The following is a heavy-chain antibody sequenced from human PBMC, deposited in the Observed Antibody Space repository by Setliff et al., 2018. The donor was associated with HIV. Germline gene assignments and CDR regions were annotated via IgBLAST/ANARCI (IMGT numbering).Heavy chain of an antibody. D-gene: IGHD3-3*01. V-gene: IGHV4-59*01. CDR3: ARGVTIFGVVTRHNYYMDV. J-gene: IGHJ6*03. CDR2: IYSSGTT. Sequence: PSETLSLTCTVSGGSISSYYWTWIRQPPGKGLEWIAYIYSSGTTNYNPSLRSRVTISLDTSKNQFSLKLSSVTAADTAVYYCARGVTIFGVVTRHNYYMDVWGKGTTVPSP. CDR1: GGSISSYY.